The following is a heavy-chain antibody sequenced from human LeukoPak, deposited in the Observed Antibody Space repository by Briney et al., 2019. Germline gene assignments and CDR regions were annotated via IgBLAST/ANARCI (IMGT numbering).Heavy chain of an antibody. V-gene: IGHV5-51*01. CDR1: GYSFTSYW. CDR2: IYPGDSDT. D-gene: IGHD6-6*01. CDR3: ARFMGYSSSSSQFATVEFDY. Sequence: GESLKISCKGSGYSFTSYWIGWVRQMPGKGLEWMGIIYPGDSDTRYSPSFQGQVTISADKSISTAYLQWSSLKASDTAMYYCARFMGYSSSSSQFATVEFDYWGQGTLVTVSP. J-gene: IGHJ4*02.